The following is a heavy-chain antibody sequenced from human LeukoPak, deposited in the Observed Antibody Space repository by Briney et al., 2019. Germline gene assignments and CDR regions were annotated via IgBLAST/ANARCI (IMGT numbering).Heavy chain of an antibody. CDR3: ARGVGSSGWYDGGYFDY. V-gene: IGHV3-21*01. CDR1: GFTFSSYS. Sequence: GGSLRLSCAASGFTFSSYSMNWVRRAPGKGLEWVSSISSSSSYIYYADSVKGRFTISRDNAKNSLYLQMNSLRAEDTAVYYCARGVGSSGWYDGGYFDYWGQGTLVTVSS. J-gene: IGHJ4*02. CDR2: ISSSSSYI. D-gene: IGHD6-19*01.